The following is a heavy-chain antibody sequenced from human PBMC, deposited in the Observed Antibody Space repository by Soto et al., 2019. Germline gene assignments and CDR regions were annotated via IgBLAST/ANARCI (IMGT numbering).Heavy chain of an antibody. V-gene: IGHV1-8*01. CDR2: MNPNSGNT. J-gene: IGHJ5*02. CDR1: GYTLTRYD. Sequence: QVQLVQSGAEVKKPGASVKVSFKASGYTLTRYDINWVRQATGQGLEWMGWMNPNSGNTAYAQKFLGRVTMTRNTSISTAYMELSSLRSEDTAVYYCARERTRGFDPWGQGTLVTVSS. CDR3: ARERTRGFDP.